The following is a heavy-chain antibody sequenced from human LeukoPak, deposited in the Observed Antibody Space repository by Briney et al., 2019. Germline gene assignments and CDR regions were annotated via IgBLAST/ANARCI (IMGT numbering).Heavy chain of an antibody. D-gene: IGHD3-22*01. J-gene: IGHJ4*02. Sequence: GASVKVSCKVSGYTLTELSMHWVRQAPGKGLEWMGGFDPEDGETIYAQKFQGRVTMTEDTSTDTAYIELSSLRSEDTAVYYCATGLYYYDTRSYWGQGTLVTVSS. CDR3: ATGLYYYDTRSY. V-gene: IGHV1-24*01. CDR2: FDPEDGET. CDR1: GYTLTELS.